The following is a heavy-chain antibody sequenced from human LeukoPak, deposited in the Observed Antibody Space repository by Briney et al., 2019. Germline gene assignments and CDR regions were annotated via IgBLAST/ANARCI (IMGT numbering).Heavy chain of an antibody. CDR1: GYTFTDYF. J-gene: IGHJ4*02. CDR3: ARDGSSVYDF. V-gene: IGHV1-2*02. Sequence: ASVKVSCKASGYTFTDYFIHWVRQAPGRGLEWMGWIDASNGATSYTQTLEGRVIITRDTSIGAVYMELSRLTSDDTAVHYCARDGSSVYDFWGQGTLVTVSS. CDR2: IDASNGAT.